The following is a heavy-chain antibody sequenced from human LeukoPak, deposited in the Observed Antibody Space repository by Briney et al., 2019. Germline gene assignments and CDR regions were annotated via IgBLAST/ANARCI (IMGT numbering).Heavy chain of an antibody. CDR3: ARTPPYSSGWYWYFDL. CDR2: IYTSGST. CDR1: GGSISSYY. D-gene: IGHD6-19*01. V-gene: IGHV4-4*07. Sequence: SETLSLTCTVSGGSISSYYCSWIRQPAGKGLEWIGRIYTSGSTNYNPSLKSRVTMSVDTSKNQFPLKLSSVTAADTAVYYCARTPPYSSGWYWYFDLWGRGTLVTVSS. J-gene: IGHJ2*01.